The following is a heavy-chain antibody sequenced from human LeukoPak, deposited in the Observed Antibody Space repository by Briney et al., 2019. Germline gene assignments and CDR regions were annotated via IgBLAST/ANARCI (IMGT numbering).Heavy chain of an antibody. V-gene: IGHV4-38-2*02. CDR2: IYHSGST. CDR3: ARVLVGGDAFDI. Sequence: PSETLSLTCTVSGYSISSGYYWGWIRQPLGKGLEWIGSIYHSGSTYYNPSLKSRVTISVDTSKNQFSLKLSSVTAADTAVYYCARVLVGGDAFDIWGQGTMVTVSS. D-gene: IGHD1-26*01. J-gene: IGHJ3*02. CDR1: GYSISSGYY.